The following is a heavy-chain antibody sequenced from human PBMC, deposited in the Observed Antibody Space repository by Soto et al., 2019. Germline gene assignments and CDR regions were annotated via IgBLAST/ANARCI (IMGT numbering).Heavy chain of an antibody. CDR3: AKDQYSSSWYPTPPLDFDY. V-gene: IGHV3-23*01. CDR2: ISGSGGST. Sequence: HPGGSLRLSCAASGFTFSSYAMSWVRQAPGKGLEWVSAISGSGGSTYYADSVKGRFTISRDNSKNTLYLQMNSLRAEDTAVYYCAKDQYSSSWYPTPPLDFDYWGQGTLVTVSS. D-gene: IGHD6-13*01. J-gene: IGHJ4*02. CDR1: GFTFSSYA.